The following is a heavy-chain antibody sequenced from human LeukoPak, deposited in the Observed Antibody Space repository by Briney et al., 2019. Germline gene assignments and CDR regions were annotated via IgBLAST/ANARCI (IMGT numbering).Heavy chain of an antibody. CDR3: ARDRPGYSYGYGYYYYGMDV. D-gene: IGHD5-18*01. CDR2: IYYSGST. V-gene: IGHV4-59*01. J-gene: IGHJ6*02. CDR1: GGSISSYY. Sequence: SETLSLTCTVSGGSISSYYWSWIRQPPGKGQEWIGYIYYSGSTNYNPSLKSRVTISVDTSKNQFSLKLSSVTAADTAVYYCARDRPGYSYGYGYYYYGMDVWGQGTTVTVSS.